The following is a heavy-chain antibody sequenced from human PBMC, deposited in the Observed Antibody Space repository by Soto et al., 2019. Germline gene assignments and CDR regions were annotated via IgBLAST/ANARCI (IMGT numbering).Heavy chain of an antibody. D-gene: IGHD6-13*01. CDR1: GGSINSGGYY. J-gene: IGHJ4*02. Sequence: QVQLQESGPGLVKPSQTLSLICTVSGGSINSGGYYWNWIRQHPGKGLEWIGYIFYSGSTYYNPFLRSRVTRSADASENQFALNPSSVTAADTAVYFCARGYRQSGSSSSWVFDYWGQGTLVNVSS. V-gene: IGHV4-31*03. CDR2: IFYSGST. CDR3: ARGYRQSGSSSSWVFDY.